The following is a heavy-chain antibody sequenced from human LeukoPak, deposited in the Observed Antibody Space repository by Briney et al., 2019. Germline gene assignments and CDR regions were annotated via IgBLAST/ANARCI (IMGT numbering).Heavy chain of an antibody. J-gene: IGHJ4*02. CDR2: MSDSGGN. V-gene: IGHV4-31*03. CDR1: GGSISSGGYS. CDR3: AVKVATTGYY. D-gene: IGHD6-13*01. Sequence: AQTLSLTCTVSGGSISSGGYSWSWIRQHPGLGLNGVGYMSDSGGNYYNASLQIRISISIATTKNQFSMKLSSVTAADTAVYYCAVKVATTGYYWGEGTLVTVS.